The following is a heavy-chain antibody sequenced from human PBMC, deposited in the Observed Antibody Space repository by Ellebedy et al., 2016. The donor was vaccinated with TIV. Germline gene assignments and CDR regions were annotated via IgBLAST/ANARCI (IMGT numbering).Heavy chain of an antibody. J-gene: IGHJ4*02. CDR2: INQDGSEK. CDR1: GFTFTTFW. Sequence: PGGSLRLSCAASGFTFTTFWMSWVRQAPGKGLEWVGNINQDGSEKCYGDVVKGRFTISRDNAKNSVYLQMNSLRAEDTAVYYCARENWYNDYWGQGTLVTVSS. V-gene: IGHV3-7*04. CDR3: ARENWYNDY. D-gene: IGHD1/OR15-1a*01.